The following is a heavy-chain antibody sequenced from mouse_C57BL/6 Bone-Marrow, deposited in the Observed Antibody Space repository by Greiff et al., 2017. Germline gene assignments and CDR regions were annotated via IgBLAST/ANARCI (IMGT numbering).Heavy chain of an antibody. CDR3: ARSWAFDY. Sequence: QVQLKQSGPGLVQPSQSLYITCTVSGFSLTSYGVHWVRQSPGQGLEWLGVIWSGGSTAYYAAFISSLSTSTDNSKSQVFFKMNSLQTDDTAIYYCARSWAFDYWGQGTTLTVSS. V-gene: IGHV2-2*01. CDR1: GFSLTSYG. J-gene: IGHJ2*01. D-gene: IGHD4-1*01. CDR2: IWSGGST.